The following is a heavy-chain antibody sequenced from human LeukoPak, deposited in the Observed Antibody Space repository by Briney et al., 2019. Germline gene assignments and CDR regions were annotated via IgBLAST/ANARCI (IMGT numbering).Heavy chain of an antibody. V-gene: IGHV3-30*18. CDR1: GFTFSSYG. Sequence: PGRSLRLSCAASGFTFSSYGMHWVRQAPGKGLEWVAVISYDGSNKYYADSVKGRFTISRDNSENTLYLQMNSLRAEDTAVYYCAKNLKGDYYGSGSYAPLDYWGQGTLVTVSS. CDR3: AKNLKGDYYGSGSYAPLDY. CDR2: ISYDGSNK. D-gene: IGHD3-10*01. J-gene: IGHJ4*02.